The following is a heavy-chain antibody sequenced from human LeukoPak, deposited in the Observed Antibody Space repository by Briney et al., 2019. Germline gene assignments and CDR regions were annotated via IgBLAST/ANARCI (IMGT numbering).Heavy chain of an antibody. D-gene: IGHD2-2*01. J-gene: IGHJ5*02. CDR3: ARAVDGGPAARFDP. V-gene: IGHV1-69*05. CDR1: GGTFSSYA. Sequence: GASVKVSCKASGGTFSSYAISWGRQAPGQGLEWMGGIIPIFGTANYAQKFQGRVTITTDESTSTAYMELSSLRSEDTAVYYCARAVDGGPAARFDPWGQGTLVTVSS. CDR2: IIPIFGTA.